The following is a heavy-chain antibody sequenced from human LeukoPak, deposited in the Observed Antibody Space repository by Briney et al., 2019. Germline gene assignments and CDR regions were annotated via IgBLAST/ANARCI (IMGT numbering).Heavy chain of an antibody. CDR3: ACTHSSPPV. Sequence: SGKSLRLSCASSGFPLSSYGMNWVRQAPGKGLEWVAFIRFGGTTKYYADSVKGRFTVSRDDTKNTVFLQMNSLRYEDTAVYYCACTHSSPPVWGQGTLVTVSS. V-gene: IGHV3-30*02. CDR1: GFPLSSYG. CDR2: IRFGGTTK. D-gene: IGHD3-22*01. J-gene: IGHJ4*02.